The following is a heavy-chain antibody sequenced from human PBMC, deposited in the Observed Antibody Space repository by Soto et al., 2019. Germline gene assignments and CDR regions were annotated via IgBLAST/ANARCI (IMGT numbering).Heavy chain of an antibody. CDR3: ARVGPVIIPAATNWFDP. J-gene: IGHJ5*02. Sequence: QVQLVQSGAEVNKPGSSVKVSCKGSGGFNSYSISWVRQSPGQGPEWMGGIIPILATPTYAQKFQGRVTITADKSTSTAYMELSRLTSEDTAFYYCARVGPVIIPAATNWFDPWGQGTLVSVSS. D-gene: IGHD2-2*01. V-gene: IGHV1-69*06. CDR2: IIPILATP. CDR1: GGFNSYS.